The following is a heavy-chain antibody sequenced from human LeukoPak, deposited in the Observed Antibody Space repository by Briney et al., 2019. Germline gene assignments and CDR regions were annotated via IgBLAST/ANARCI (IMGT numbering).Heavy chain of an antibody. V-gene: IGHV3-30*18. CDR2: ISYDGSNK. CDR3: AKSSSSWWSWDAFDI. CDR1: GFTFSSYG. Sequence: GGSLRLSCAASGFTFSSYGMHWVRQAPGKGLEWVAVISYDGSNKYCADSVKGRFTISRDNSKNTLYLQMNSLRAEDTAVYYCAKSSSSWWSWDAFDIWGQGTMVTVSS. J-gene: IGHJ3*02. D-gene: IGHD6-13*01.